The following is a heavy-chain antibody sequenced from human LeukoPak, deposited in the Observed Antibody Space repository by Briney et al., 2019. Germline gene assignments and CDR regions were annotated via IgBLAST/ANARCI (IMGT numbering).Heavy chain of an antibody. V-gene: IGHV3-9*03. D-gene: IGHD3-22*01. Sequence: PGGSLRLSCAASGFTFDDYAMHWVRQAPGKGLEWVSSITWNSGSIDYADSVKGRFTISRDNAKNSLYLQMNSLRAEDMALYYCAKGTVSSGYYWVFEYWGQGTLVTVSS. CDR1: GFTFDDYA. J-gene: IGHJ4*02. CDR3: AKGTVSSGYYWVFEY. CDR2: ITWNSGSI.